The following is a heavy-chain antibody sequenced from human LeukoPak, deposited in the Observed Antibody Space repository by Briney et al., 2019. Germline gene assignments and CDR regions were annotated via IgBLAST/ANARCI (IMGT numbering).Heavy chain of an antibody. J-gene: IGHJ3*02. V-gene: IGHV4-34*01. CDR3: ARGRSSFYYDSSGYLDAFDI. CDR1: GGSFSGYY. CDR2: INHSGST. D-gene: IGHD3-22*01. Sequence: SETLSLTCAVYGGSFSGYYWSWIRQPPGKGLEWIGGINHSGSTNYNPSLKSRVTISVDTSKNQFSLKLSSVTAADTAVYYCARGRSSFYYDSSGYLDAFDIWGQGTMVTVSS.